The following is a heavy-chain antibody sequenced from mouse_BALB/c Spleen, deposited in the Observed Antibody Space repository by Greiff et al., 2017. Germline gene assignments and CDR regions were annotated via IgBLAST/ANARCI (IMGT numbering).Heavy chain of an antibody. J-gene: IGHJ1*01. Sequence: QVQLQQSGPGLVQPSQSLSITCTVSGFSLTSYGVHWVRQSPGKGLEWLGVIWSGGSTDYNAAFISRLSISKDNSKSQVFLKMNSLQTDDTARYYCARVYYYGSSYWYFDVWGAGTTVTVSS. D-gene: IGHD1-1*01. CDR3: ARVYYYGSSYWYFDV. CDR2: IWSGGST. V-gene: IGHV2-4-1*01. CDR1: GFSLTSYG.